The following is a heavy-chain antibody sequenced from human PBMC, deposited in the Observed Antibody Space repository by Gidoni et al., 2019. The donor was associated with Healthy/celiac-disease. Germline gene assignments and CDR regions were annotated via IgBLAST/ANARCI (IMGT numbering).Heavy chain of an antibody. V-gene: IGHV3-30*18. CDR2: ISYDGSNK. CDR1: GFTVSSYG. Sequence: QVQLVESGGGVVQPGRSLRLSYAASGFTVSSYGMHWVRQAPGKGLAWVAVISYDGSNKYYADSVKGRFTISRDNSKNTLYLQMNSLRAEDTAVYYCAKSGRREYYYYGMDVWGQGTTVTVSS. CDR3: AKSGRREYYYYGMDV. J-gene: IGHJ6*02.